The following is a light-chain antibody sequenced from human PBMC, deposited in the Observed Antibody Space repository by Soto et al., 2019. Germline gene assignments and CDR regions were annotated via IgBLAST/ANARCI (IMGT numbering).Light chain of an antibody. J-gene: IGKJ5*01. V-gene: IGKV1-27*01. CDR1: QGIYTY. CDR2: AAS. CDR3: HKYNSALLT. Sequence: DIQMTQSPSSLSASVGDRVAITCRASQGIYTYLAWYQQKPGKAPKLLIYAASTLEAGVPSRFSGSGSGTDFTRTISSLQPEDVATYYCHKYNSALLTFGQGTRLEIK.